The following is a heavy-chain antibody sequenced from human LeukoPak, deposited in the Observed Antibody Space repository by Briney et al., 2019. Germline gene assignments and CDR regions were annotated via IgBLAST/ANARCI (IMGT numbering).Heavy chain of an antibody. CDR3: ARSVPYSSSSGYYYYMDV. Sequence: GASVKVSCKASGYTFTSYAMNWVRQAPGQGLEWMGGIIPIFGTANYAQKFQGRVTITTDESTSTAYMELSSLRSEDTAVYYCARSVPYSSSSGYYYYMDVWGKGTTVTVSS. CDR1: GYTFTSYA. D-gene: IGHD6-6*01. J-gene: IGHJ6*03. CDR2: IIPIFGTA. V-gene: IGHV1-69*05.